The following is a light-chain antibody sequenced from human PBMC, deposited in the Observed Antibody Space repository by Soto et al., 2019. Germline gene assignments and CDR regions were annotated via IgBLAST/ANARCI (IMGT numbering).Light chain of an antibody. J-gene: IGKJ1*01. Sequence: IQLTKFLPTCLASFGARVTILGGAVQIIINWLAGNQKKPGKAPKLLILKAFTLESGVPSRFSGSGSGTEFTLSISSLQPDDFATYYCQQYESFPRTFGQGTKVEIK. CDR2: KAF. CDR1: QIIINW. V-gene: IGKV1-5*03. CDR3: QQYESFPRT.